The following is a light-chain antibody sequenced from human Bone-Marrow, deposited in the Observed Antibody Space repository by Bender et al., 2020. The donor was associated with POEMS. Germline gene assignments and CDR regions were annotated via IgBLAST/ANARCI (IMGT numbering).Light chain of an antibody. CDR1: ALPRQF. CDR3: QSADSSSSPWV. J-gene: IGLJ3*02. V-gene: IGLV3-25*03. Sequence: SSDLTQPPSVSVSPGQTARITCSGDALPRQFTYWFQQKPGQAPVLVIYKDVERPSGIPERFAASSSGTTVTLTISGVKAEDEADYYCQSADSSSSPWVFGGGTKLTVL. CDR2: KDV.